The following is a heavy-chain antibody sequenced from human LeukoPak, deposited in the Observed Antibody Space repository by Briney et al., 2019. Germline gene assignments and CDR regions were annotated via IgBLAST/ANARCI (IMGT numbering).Heavy chain of an antibody. V-gene: IGHV4-30-4*08. D-gene: IGHD1-1*01. CDR1: GGSISSGDYY. Sequence: SQTLSLTCTVSGGSISSGDYYWSWIRQPPGKGLEWIGYIYYSGSTYYNPSLKSRVTISVDTSKNQFSLKLSSVTAADTAVYYCARGWTTGTTPFDDFDIWGQGTMVTVSS. J-gene: IGHJ3*02. CDR3: ARGWTTGTTPFDDFDI. CDR2: IYYSGST.